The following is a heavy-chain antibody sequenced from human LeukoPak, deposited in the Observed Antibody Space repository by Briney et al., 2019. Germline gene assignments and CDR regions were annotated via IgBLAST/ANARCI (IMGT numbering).Heavy chain of an antibody. D-gene: IGHD6-13*01. J-gene: IGHJ4*02. CDR1: GITLSSYD. CDR3: AKASGSSSSGPDY. CDR2: ISYDGSNK. V-gene: IGHV3-30-3*01. Sequence: GGSLRLSCAASGITLSSYDMHWVRQAPGKALEWVAVISYDGSNKDYADSVKGRFTISRDNSKNTLDLQMNSLRAEDTAVYYCAKASGSSSSGPDYWGQGTLVTVSS.